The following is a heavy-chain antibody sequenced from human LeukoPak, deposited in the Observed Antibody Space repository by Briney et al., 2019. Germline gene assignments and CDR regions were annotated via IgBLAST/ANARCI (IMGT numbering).Heavy chain of an antibody. CDR3: ARDIYPWRWYSSTRENLDAFDI. D-gene: IGHD6-13*01. J-gene: IGHJ3*02. Sequence: GGSLRLSCAASGFTFSSYAMHWVRQAPGKGLEWVAVISYDGSNKYYADSVKGRFTISRDNSKNTLYLQMSSLRAEDTAVYYCARDIYPWRWYSSTRENLDAFDIWGQGTMVTVSS. CDR1: GFTFSSYA. CDR2: ISYDGSNK. V-gene: IGHV3-30-3*01.